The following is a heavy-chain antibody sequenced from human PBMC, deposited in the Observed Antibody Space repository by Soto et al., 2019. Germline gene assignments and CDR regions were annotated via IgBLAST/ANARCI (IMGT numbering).Heavy chain of an antibody. J-gene: IGHJ5*02. D-gene: IGHD2-2*01. CDR3: ATAVYCRSASCSNWFDP. Sequence: QVQLQESGPGLMKPSQTLSLTCTVSGGSISSADYYWSWIRQPPGKGLEWIGYIYYSGSTYYNPSLKSRVTISLDTSKNQFSLKLSSVTAADTAVYYCATAVYCRSASCSNWFDPWGQGTLVTVSS. CDR2: IYYSGST. CDR1: GGSISSADYY. V-gene: IGHV4-30-4*01.